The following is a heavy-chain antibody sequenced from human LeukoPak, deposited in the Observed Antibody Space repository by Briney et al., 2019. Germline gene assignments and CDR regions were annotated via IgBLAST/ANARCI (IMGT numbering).Heavy chain of an antibody. V-gene: IGHV1-8*03. J-gene: IGHJ6*03. D-gene: IGHD6-19*01. CDR3: ARGGHSSGWYGYYYYYYMDV. CDR1: GYTFTSYD. Sequence: ASVKVSCKASGYTFTSYDINWVRQATGQGLEWMGWMNPNSGNTGYAQKFQGRVTITRNTSISTAYMELSSLRSEDTAVYYCARGGHSSGWYGYYYYYYMDVWGKGTTVTVSS. CDR2: MNPNSGNT.